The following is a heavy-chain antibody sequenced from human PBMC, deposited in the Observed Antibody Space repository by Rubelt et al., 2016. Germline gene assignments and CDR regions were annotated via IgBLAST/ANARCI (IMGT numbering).Heavy chain of an antibody. CDR2: ISYDGSNK. Sequence: RLSCAASGFTFSSYGMHWVRQAPGKGLEWVAVISYDGSNKYYADSVKSRFTISRDNSKNTLYLQMNSLRAEDTAVYYCAEWELGAQWGQGTLVTVSS. CDR1: GFTFSSYG. D-gene: IGHD1-26*01. CDR3: AEWELGAQ. V-gene: IGHV3-30*03. J-gene: IGHJ4*02.